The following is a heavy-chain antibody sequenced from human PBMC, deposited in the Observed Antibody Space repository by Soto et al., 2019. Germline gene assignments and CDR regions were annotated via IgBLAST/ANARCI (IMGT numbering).Heavy chain of an antibody. CDR2: ISYDGSNK. Sequence: QVQLVESGGGVVQPGRSLRLSCAASGFTFGSYGMHWVRQAPGKGLEWVAVISYDGSNKYYADSVKGRFTISRDNSKNTLYLQMNSLRAEDTAVYYCAKGAQYGMDVWGQGTTVTVSS. CDR1: GFTFGSYG. CDR3: AKGAQYGMDV. V-gene: IGHV3-30*18. J-gene: IGHJ6*02.